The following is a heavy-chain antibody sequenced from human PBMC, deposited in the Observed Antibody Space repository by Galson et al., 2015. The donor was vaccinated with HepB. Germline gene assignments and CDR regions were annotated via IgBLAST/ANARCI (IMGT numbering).Heavy chain of an antibody. D-gene: IGHD1-26*01. J-gene: IGHJ4*02. CDR3: VRVGDYSGSRDFDY. CDR1: GFTLSRYA. Sequence: SLRLSCAASGFTLSRYAMHWVRQAPGKGLEWVAVISYDGSNKYYADSVKGRFTISRDNSKNTLYLQMNSLRAEDTAVFYCVRVGDYSGSRDFDYWGQGTLVTVSS. CDR2: ISYDGSNK. V-gene: IGHV3-30*01.